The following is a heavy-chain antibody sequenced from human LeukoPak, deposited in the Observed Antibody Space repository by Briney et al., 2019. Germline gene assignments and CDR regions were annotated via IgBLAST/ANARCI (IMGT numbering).Heavy chain of an antibody. CDR3: ATVRDCSGGSCYTVPTPDYFDY. Sequence: ASAKVSCKVSGYTLTELSMHWVRQAPGKGLEWMGGFDPEDGETIYAQKFQGRVTMTEDTSTDTAYMELSSLRSEDTAVYYCATVRDCSGGSCYTVPTPDYFDYWGQGTLVTVSS. D-gene: IGHD2-15*01. J-gene: IGHJ4*02. V-gene: IGHV1-24*01. CDR2: FDPEDGET. CDR1: GYTLTELS.